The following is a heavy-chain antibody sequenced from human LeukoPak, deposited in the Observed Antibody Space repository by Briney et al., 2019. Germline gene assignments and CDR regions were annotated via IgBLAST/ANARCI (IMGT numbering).Heavy chain of an antibody. CDR2: VNPSSGST. Sequence: GASLKVSCKASGYTFTSYFMHWVRQAPGQGLEWMGVVNPSSGSTTYSQKFQGRVTMTRDTSTSTVYMDLSSLRSEDTAVYYCARAVGPRGGNWFDPWGQGTLVTVSS. J-gene: IGHJ5*02. CDR3: ARAVGPRGGNWFDP. CDR1: GYTFTSYF. V-gene: IGHV1-46*01. D-gene: IGHD1-26*01.